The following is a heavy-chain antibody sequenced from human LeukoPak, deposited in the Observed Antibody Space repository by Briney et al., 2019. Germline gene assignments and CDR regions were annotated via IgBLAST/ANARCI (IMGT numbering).Heavy chain of an antibody. J-gene: IGHJ6*03. CDR2: INAGNGNT. Sequence: APVKVSCKASGYTFTSYVIHWVRQAPGQRLEWMGWINAGNGNTKYSQEFQDRVTITRDTSASTAYMEVSSLRSEDMAVYYCARARYETRIWPKSRYDYYHYMDVWGKGTTVTVSS. CDR3: ARARYETRIWPKSRYDYYHYMDV. V-gene: IGHV1-3*03. D-gene: IGHD3-3*01. CDR1: GYTFTSYV.